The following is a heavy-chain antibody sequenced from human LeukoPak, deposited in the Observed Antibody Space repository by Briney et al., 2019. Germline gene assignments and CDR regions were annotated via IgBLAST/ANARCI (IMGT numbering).Heavy chain of an antibody. J-gene: IGHJ4*02. Sequence: ASVKVSCKVSGYTLTELSMHWVRQAPGKGLEWMGGFDPEDGETIYAQKFQGRVTMTEDTSTDTAYMELSSLRSEDTAVYYCARDPADDYYDSSGSFDYWGQGTLVTVSS. CDR3: ARDPADDYYDSSGSFDY. V-gene: IGHV1-24*01. D-gene: IGHD3-22*01. CDR2: FDPEDGET. CDR1: GYTLTELS.